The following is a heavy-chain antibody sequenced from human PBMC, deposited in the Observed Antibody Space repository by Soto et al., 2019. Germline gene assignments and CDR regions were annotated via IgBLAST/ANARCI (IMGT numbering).Heavy chain of an antibody. CDR2: IKNDGSVT. CDR1: GITISDYW. V-gene: IGHV3-74*01. CDR3: ARSDWFDP. J-gene: IGHJ5*02. Sequence: EVQLVESGGGLVQPGGSLRLSCAASGITISDYWMSWVRQVPGKGPEWVSRIKNDGSVTSYADSVKGSFSISRDNAKNTLYLQMNSLRAEDTAVYYCARSDWFDPWGQGTLVTVSS.